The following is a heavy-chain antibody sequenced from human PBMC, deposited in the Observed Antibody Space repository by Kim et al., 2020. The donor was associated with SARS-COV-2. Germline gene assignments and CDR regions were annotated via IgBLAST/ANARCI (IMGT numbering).Heavy chain of an antibody. D-gene: IGHD4-4*01. CDR2: TYYRSKWNN. J-gene: IGHJ6*03. CDR1: GDSVSSNSAA. V-gene: IGHV6-1*01. Sequence: SQTLSLTCAISGDSVSSNSAAWNWIRQSPSRGLEWLGRTYYRSKWNNDYAVSVKSRITINPDTSKNQFSLHLNSVTPEDTAIYYCARVVSPVVTTVSKRDYYYMDVWGTGTTVTVSS. CDR3: ARVVSPVVTTVSKRDYYYMDV.